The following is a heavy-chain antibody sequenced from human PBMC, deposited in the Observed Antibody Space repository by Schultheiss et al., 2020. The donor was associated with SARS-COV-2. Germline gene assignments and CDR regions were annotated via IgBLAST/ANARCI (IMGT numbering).Heavy chain of an antibody. V-gene: IGHV4-59*08. D-gene: IGHD2-15*01. CDR2: IYYTGST. CDR3: ATDGGTPVDYYFDY. Sequence: SETLSLTCTVSGGSVSSYYWSWIRQPPGKGLEWIGYIYYTGSTDYNPSLKSRATISVDKSKNQFSLKLGSVTAADTAVYYCATDGGTPVDYYFDYWGQGTLVTVSS. CDR1: GGSVSSYY. J-gene: IGHJ4*02.